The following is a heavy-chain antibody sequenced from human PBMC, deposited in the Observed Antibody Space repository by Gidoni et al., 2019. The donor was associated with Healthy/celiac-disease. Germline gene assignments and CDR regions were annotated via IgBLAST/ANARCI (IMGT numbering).Heavy chain of an antibody. J-gene: IGHJ4*02. CDR3: AREYDSSGYYHDY. CDR1: VGSISSGDYY. D-gene: IGHD3-22*01. V-gene: IGHV4-30-4*01. CDR2: IYYRGST. Sequence: QVQLQESGPGLVKPPQTLSPTCTFSVGSISSGDYYWSWIRQPPGKGLEWIGYIYYRGSTYYNPSLKSRVTISVDTSKNQFSLKLSSVTAADTAVYYCAREYDSSGYYHDYWGQGTLVTVSS.